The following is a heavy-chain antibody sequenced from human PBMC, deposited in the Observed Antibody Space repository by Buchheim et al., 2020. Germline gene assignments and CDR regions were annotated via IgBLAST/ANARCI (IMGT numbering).Heavy chain of an antibody. CDR3: AKPYQDRFYYYYGMDV. V-gene: IGHV3-30*18. D-gene: IGHD2-2*01. CDR1: GFTFINYG. Sequence: QVQLVESGGGVVQPGRSLRLSCAASGFTFINYGMHWVRQAPGKGLEWVAVISFDRSNKYYVDSVKGRFTISRDNSKRPLYLQMNSLRVEDTAVYYCAKPYQDRFYYYYGMDVWGQGTT. CDR2: ISFDRSNK. J-gene: IGHJ6*02.